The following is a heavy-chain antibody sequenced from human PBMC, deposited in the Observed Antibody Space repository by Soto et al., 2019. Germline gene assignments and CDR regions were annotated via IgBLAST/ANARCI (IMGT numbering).Heavy chain of an antibody. D-gene: IGHD3-22*01. CDR3: ARDYHYDSSGYYFSDY. J-gene: IGHJ4*02. CDR2: IIPIFGTA. CDR1: GDTFSSYA. Sequence: VKVSCKASGDTFSSYAFSWVRQAPGQGLEWMGGIIPIFGTAHYAQNFRGRVTITADESTSTAYMELSSLRSEDTAVYYCARDYHYDSSGYYFSDYWGQGTLVTVSS. V-gene: IGHV1-69*13.